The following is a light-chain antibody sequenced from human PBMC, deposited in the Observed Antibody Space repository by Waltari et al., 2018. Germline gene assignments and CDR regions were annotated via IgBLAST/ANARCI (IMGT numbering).Light chain of an antibody. J-gene: IGLJ1*01. Sequence: QSALTQPASVSGSPGQSITISCSGSSSDVGPYNLVPWYQQHPGKVPKLMIYEVTERPSGVSNRFSASKSGNTASLTISGLQAEDEADYYCCSYAGSNTYVFGTGTKVIVL. CDR1: SSDVGPYNL. CDR2: EVT. V-gene: IGLV2-23*02. CDR3: CSYAGSNTYV.